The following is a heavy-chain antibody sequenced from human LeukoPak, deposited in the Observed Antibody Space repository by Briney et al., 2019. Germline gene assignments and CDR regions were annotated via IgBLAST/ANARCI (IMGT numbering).Heavy chain of an antibody. V-gene: IGHV4-59*08. CDR1: GGSISSYY. J-gene: IGHJ4*02. CDR2: IYYSGRT. D-gene: IGHD6-19*01. Sequence: PSETLSLTCTVSGGSISSYYWSWIRQSPGKGLEWIGYIYYSGRTNYNPSLKSRVTISVDTSKNQFSLKLSSVTAADTAVYYCARVGEQWLVFFDYWGQGTLVTVSS. CDR3: ARVGEQWLVFFDY.